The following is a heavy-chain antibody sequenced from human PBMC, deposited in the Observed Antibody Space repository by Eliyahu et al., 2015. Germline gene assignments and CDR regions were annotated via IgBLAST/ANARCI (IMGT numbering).Heavy chain of an antibody. D-gene: IGHD3-22*01. Sequence: EXQLVESGGGLVKPGGSLRPSXAASGXXFRSXPXNWVRRAPGKGLGWVSSICSSSSYIYYADSVKGRFTISRDNAKNSLYLQMNSLRAEDTAVYYCARAENYYDSSGYYLLFDYWGQGTLVTVSS. CDR2: ICSSSSYI. V-gene: IGHV3-21*01. J-gene: IGHJ4*02. CDR3: ARAENYYDSSGYYLLFDY. CDR1: GXXFRSXP.